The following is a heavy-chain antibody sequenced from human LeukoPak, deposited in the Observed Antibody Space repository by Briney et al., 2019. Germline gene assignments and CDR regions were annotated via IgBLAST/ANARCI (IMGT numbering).Heavy chain of an antibody. Sequence: PGGSLRLSCAASGFTFSSYAMSWVRQAPGEGLEWVSAISGSGGSIYYADSVKGRFTISRDNSKNTLYLQMNSLRAEDTAVYYCTTEVGYTAMVSSDYGGNSGAFDIWGQGTMVTVSS. CDR1: GFTFSSYA. CDR3: TTEVGYTAMVSSDYGGNSGAFDI. D-gene: IGHD5-18*01. J-gene: IGHJ3*02. V-gene: IGHV3-23*01. CDR2: ISGSGGSI.